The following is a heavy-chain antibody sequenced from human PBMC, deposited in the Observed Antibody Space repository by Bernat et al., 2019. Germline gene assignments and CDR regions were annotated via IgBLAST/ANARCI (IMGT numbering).Heavy chain of an antibody. CDR1: GFTFSSYA. CDR2: INVLGGTT. V-gene: IGHV3-23*01. Sequence: EVQLLESGGGLVQPGGSLRLPCAASGFTFSSYAMAWVRQAPGKGLEWVSVINVLGGTTHYADPVKGRFTISRDNSKNTLYLEITSLRDDEAAVYYCAKATEQPWVRIPYDYWGQGTMVTVSS. D-gene: IGHD5-12*01. J-gene: IGHJ4*02. CDR3: AKATEQPWVRIPYDY.